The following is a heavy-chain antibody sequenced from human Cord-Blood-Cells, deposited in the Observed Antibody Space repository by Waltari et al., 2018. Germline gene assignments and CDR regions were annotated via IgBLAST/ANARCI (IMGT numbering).Heavy chain of an antibody. Sequence: EVQLVESGGGLVQPGGSLRLSCAASGFTFSSSWMSWVRQAPGKGVEWVANKKQDGSEKYYVDSVKGRFTISRDNAKNSLYLQMNSLRAEDTAVYYCARDYGASDYWGQGTLVTVSS. CDR2: KKQDGSEK. V-gene: IGHV3-7*01. J-gene: IGHJ4*02. CDR1: GFTFSSSW. D-gene: IGHD2-2*01. CDR3: ARDYGASDY.